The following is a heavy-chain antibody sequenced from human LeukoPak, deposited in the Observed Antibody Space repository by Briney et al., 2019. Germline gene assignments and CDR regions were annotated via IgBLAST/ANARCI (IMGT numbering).Heavy chain of an antibody. CDR1: GGSFSGHY. V-gene: IGHV4-4*07. CDR2: VYITGPT. CDR3: ARAHTPLRSDYYYYLDV. D-gene: IGHD5-18*01. J-gene: IGHJ6*03. Sequence: SETLSLTCTVSGGSFSGHYWTWIRQPAGRGLEFIGRVYITGPTNYNASLLGRVTMSVDTSKSQFSLNLTSVTAADTAVYYCARAHTPLRSDYYYYLDVRGKGTTVTVS.